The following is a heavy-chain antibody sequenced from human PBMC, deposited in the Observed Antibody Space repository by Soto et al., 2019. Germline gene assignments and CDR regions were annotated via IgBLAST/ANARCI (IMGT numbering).Heavy chain of an antibody. CDR3: ARVERGTATTVVDAFDI. CDR1: GGFVSSGSYY. Sequence: SETLSLTCAVNGGFVSSGSYYWSWIRQPPGKGLEWIGEMSHSGGTHFNPSLKSRVAISVDTSKNQFSLKMSSVTAADTALYYCARVERGTATTVVDAFDIWGPGTMVTVSS. D-gene: IGHD1-1*01. CDR2: MSHSGGT. V-gene: IGHV4-61*01. J-gene: IGHJ3*02.